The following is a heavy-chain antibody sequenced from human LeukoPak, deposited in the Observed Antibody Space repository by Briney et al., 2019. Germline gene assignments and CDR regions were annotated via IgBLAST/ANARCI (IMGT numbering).Heavy chain of an antibody. CDR2: IYYSGST. CDR1: GGSISSSSYY. D-gene: IGHD2-2*01. Sequence: PSETLSLTCTVSGGSISSSSYYWGWIRQPPGKGLEWIGSIYYSGSTYYNPSLKSRVTISVDTSKNQFSLKLSSVTAADTAVYFCARGYQLGSYLWFDPWGQGTLVTVSS. V-gene: IGHV4-39*01. CDR3: ARGYQLGSYLWFDP. J-gene: IGHJ5*02.